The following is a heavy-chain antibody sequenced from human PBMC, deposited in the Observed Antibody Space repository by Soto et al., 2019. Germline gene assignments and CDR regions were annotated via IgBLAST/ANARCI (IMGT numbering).Heavy chain of an antibody. CDR1: GFSISTSGVG. Sequence: QITLKESGPTLVKPTQTLTLTCTFSGFSISTSGVGVGWIRQPPGKALEWLALIYWDDDKRYSPSLKSRLTITQDTSKNQVVLKMTNMDPVDTATYYCAHRSWIQLCFDYWGQGTLVTVSS. CDR2: IYWDDDK. D-gene: IGHD5-18*01. J-gene: IGHJ4*02. V-gene: IGHV2-5*02. CDR3: AHRSWIQLCFDY.